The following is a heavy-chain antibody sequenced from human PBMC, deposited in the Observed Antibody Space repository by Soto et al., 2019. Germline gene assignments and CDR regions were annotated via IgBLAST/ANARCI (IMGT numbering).Heavy chain of an antibody. CDR3: ARYDGGYMGFDF. Sequence: QVQLVQSGAEVKKPGASVKVSCQTSGYTFLDSYIPWVRQAPGQGLESMGYIDPNSGDTNYGKMFQGRVTVTRDTSVSTVYMELTRLKPGDTAFYYWARYDGGYMGFDFWGQGTLVTVSS. J-gene: IGHJ4*02. D-gene: IGHD3-22*01. CDR1: GYTFLDSY. V-gene: IGHV1-2*02. CDR2: IDPNSGDT.